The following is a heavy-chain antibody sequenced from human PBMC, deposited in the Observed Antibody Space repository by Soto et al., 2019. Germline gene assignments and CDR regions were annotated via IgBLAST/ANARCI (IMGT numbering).Heavy chain of an antibody. CDR2: VSGDNGHT. V-gene: IGHV1-18*01. CDR1: GYTFTTHG. CDR3: ARDLGYCGSGTCYREWFDP. Sequence: QFQLVQSGAEVKKPGASVKVSCKASGYTFTTHGISWVRQAPGQGLAWMGWVSGDNGHTNYAQSLQGRVTMTTATSTNTAYMELRSLRSDDTAVYYCARDLGYCGSGTCYREWFDPWGQGTLVTVSS. D-gene: IGHD2-15*01. J-gene: IGHJ5*02.